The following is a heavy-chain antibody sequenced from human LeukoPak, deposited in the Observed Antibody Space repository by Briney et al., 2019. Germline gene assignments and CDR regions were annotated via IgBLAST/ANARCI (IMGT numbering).Heavy chain of an antibody. CDR1: GGSVSSYY. CDR3: ARIAYSSGWYPDY. D-gene: IGHD6-19*01. Sequence: SETLSLTCTVSGGSVSSYYWSWIRQPPGKGLEWIGYMYYSGSTNYNPSLKSRVTISVDTSKNQFSLKLSSVTAADTAVYYCARIAYSSGWYPDYWGQGTLVTVSS. CDR2: MYYSGST. V-gene: IGHV4-59*02. J-gene: IGHJ4*02.